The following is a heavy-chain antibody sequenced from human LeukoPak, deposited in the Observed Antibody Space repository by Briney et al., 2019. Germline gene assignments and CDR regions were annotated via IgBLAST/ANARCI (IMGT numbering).Heavy chain of an antibody. Sequence: ASVKVSCKASGYTFTSYYIHWVRQAPGQGLEWMGIINPSGGSTTYAQKFQGRVTMTRDTSTSTVYMELNSLRAEDTAVYYCASAKSYYMDVWGKGTTVTVSS. CDR2: INPSGGST. V-gene: IGHV1-46*01. CDR1: GYTFTSYY. D-gene: IGHD5-18*01. CDR3: ASAKSYYMDV. J-gene: IGHJ6*03.